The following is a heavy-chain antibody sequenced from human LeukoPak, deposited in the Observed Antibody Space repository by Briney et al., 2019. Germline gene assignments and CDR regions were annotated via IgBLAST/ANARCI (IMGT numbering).Heavy chain of an antibody. CDR1: GFTFSSYN. V-gene: IGHV3-21*01. CDR2: ISSSSSFI. CDR3: ARDVLIAADGVIRLDAFDI. Sequence: PGGSLRLSCAASGFTFSSYNMNWVRQTPGKGLEWVSSISSSSSFIYYADSVKGRFTISRDNAKNSLYLRMNSLRAEDTAVYYCARDVLIAADGVIRLDAFDIWGQGTVVTVSS. J-gene: IGHJ3*02. D-gene: IGHD6-13*01.